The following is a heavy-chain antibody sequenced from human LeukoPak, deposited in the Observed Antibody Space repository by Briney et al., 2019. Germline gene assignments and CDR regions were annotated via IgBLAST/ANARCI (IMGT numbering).Heavy chain of an antibody. Sequence: GGSLRLSCAASGFTVSSNYMSWVRQAPGKGLEWVSVIYSGGSTYYADSVKGRFTISRDNAKNSLYLQMNSLRAEDSAVYYCARDSIAVAADLDYWGQGTLVTVSS. J-gene: IGHJ4*02. CDR2: IYSGGST. CDR3: ARDSIAVAADLDY. D-gene: IGHD6-19*01. CDR1: GFTVSSNY. V-gene: IGHV3-53*01.